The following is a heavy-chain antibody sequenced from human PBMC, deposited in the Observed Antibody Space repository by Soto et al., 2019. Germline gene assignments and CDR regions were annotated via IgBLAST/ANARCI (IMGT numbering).Heavy chain of an antibody. Sequence: PSETLSLTXTVSGGSVSSGSYYWSWIRQPPGKGLEWIGYIYYSGSTNYNPSLKSRVTISVDTSKNQFSLKLSSVTAADTAVYYCARDGCSSTSCYRRPYYYGMDVWGQGTTVTVSS. J-gene: IGHJ6*02. D-gene: IGHD2-2*01. CDR1: GGSVSSGSYY. V-gene: IGHV4-61*01. CDR3: ARDGCSSTSCYRRPYYYGMDV. CDR2: IYYSGST.